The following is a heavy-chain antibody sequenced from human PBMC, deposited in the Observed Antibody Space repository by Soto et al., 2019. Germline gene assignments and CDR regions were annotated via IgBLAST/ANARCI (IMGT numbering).Heavy chain of an antibody. Sequence: EVPLLESGGGLVQPGGSLRLSCAASGFTFSSYAMSWVRQAPGKGLEWVSAISGSGGSTYYADSVKGRFTISRDNSKNTLYLQMNSLRADDTAVYYCAKYLWDIVVVPAAIRDWGQGTLVTVSS. CDR2: ISGSGGST. CDR3: AKYLWDIVVVPAAIRD. D-gene: IGHD2-2*01. J-gene: IGHJ4*02. V-gene: IGHV3-23*01. CDR1: GFTFSSYA.